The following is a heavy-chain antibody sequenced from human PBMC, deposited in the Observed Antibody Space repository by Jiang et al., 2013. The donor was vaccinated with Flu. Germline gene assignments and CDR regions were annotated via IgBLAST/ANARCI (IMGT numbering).Heavy chain of an antibody. J-gene: IGHJ4*02. D-gene: IGHD6-6*01. V-gene: IGHV3-48*03. CDR2: ISSSGSTI. Sequence: RLSCAASGFTFSSYEMNWVRQAPGKGLEWVSYISSSGSTIHYADSLKGRFTISRDNAKNSLYLQMSSLRAEDTAVYYCAREYSSSSGRVMDYWGQGTLVTVSS. CDR3: AREYSSSSGRVMDY. CDR1: GFTFSSYE.